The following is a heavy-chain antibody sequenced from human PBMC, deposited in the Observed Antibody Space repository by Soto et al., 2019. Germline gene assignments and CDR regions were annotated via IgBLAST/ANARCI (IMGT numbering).Heavy chain of an antibody. CDR2: KHHRSKWIA. J-gene: IGHJ4*02. Sequence: KTLSLTCVIYTERVSNIRSTWNWIRQSPSGGLEWLWRKHHRSKWIADSALSVKGRISINPETTKNLVSLHLNFVTPVDTAIYYCARAPPDFRSGFDFWGQGTSVTVSS. D-gene: IGHD1-26*01. CDR3: ARAPPDFRSGFDF. V-gene: IGHV6-1*01. CDR1: TERVSNIRST.